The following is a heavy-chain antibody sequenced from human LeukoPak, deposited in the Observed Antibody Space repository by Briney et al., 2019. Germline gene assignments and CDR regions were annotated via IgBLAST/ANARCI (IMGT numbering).Heavy chain of an antibody. J-gene: IGHJ5*02. D-gene: IGHD6-19*01. CDR1: GFTFSSYG. V-gene: IGHV3-30*18. CDR3: AKDTVGYSSGLPAEFDP. CDR2: ISYDGSNK. Sequence: GGSLRLSCAASGFTFSSYGMHWVRQAPGKGLEWVAVISYDGSNKYYADSVKGRFTISRDNSKNTLYLQMNSLRAEDTAVYYCAKDTVGYSSGLPAEFDPWGQGTLVTVSS.